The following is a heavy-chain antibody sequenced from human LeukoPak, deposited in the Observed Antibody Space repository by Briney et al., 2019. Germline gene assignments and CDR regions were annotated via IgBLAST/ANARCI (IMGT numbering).Heavy chain of an antibody. D-gene: IGHD5-18*01. CDR2: INWNGGST. Sequence: GGSLGLSCAASGFTFDDYGMSWVRQAPGKGLEWVSGINWNGGSTGYADSVKGRFTISRDNSKNTLYLQMNSLRAEDTAVYYCANREGGYTYDPFDYWGQGTLVTVSS. V-gene: IGHV3-20*04. J-gene: IGHJ4*02. CDR3: ANREGGYTYDPFDY. CDR1: GFTFDDYG.